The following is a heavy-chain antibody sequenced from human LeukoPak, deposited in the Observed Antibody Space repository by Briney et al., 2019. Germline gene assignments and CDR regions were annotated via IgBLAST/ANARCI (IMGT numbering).Heavy chain of an antibody. CDR1: GFTFSSYG. Sequence: GRSLRLSCAASGFTFSSYGMHWVRQAPGKGLEWVAVISYDGSNKYYADSVKGRFTISRDNSKNTLYLQMNSLRAEDTAVYYCAKDHGYSSSSVDYWGQGTLVTVSS. CDR2: ISYDGSNK. D-gene: IGHD6-6*01. V-gene: IGHV3-30*18. J-gene: IGHJ4*02. CDR3: AKDHGYSSSSVDY.